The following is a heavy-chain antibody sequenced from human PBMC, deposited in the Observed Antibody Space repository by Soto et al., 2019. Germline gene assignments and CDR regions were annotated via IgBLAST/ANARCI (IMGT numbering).Heavy chain of an antibody. D-gene: IGHD3-22*01. J-gene: IGHJ4*02. CDR3: ARDQVKITMIVVVITYLDY. Sequence: GGSLRLSCAASGFTFSSYAMHWVRQAPGKGLEWVAVISYDGSNKYYADSVKGRFTISRDNSKNTLYLQMNSLRAEDTAVYYCARDQVKITMIVVVITYLDYWGQGTLVTVSS. V-gene: IGHV3-30-3*01. CDR1: GFTFSSYA. CDR2: ISYDGSNK.